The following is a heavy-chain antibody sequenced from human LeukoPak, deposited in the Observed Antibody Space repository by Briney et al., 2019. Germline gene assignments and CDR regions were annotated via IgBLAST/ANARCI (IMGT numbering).Heavy chain of an antibody. CDR3: AKTVGRRVIMYRDHQWGYYIDV. D-gene: IGHD3-10*01. CDR2: FYAGDST. V-gene: IGHV3-53*01. J-gene: IGHJ6*03. Sequence: PGGSLRLSCAASGFTVSSNYMSRVRQAPGKGLEWVSVFYAGDSTYYADSVKGRFTISRDNSKNTLYLQMNRLRAEDTAVYYCAKTVGRRVIMYRDHQWGYYIDVWGKGTTVTISS. CDR1: GFTVSSNY.